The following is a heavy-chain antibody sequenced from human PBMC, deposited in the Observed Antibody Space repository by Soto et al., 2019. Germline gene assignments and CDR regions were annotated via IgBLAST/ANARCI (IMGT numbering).Heavy chain of an antibody. J-gene: IGHJ4*02. CDR3: AKATGPSLVRGVILPY. CDR1: GFTFSSYA. CDR2: ISGSGGST. V-gene: IGHV3-23*01. D-gene: IGHD3-10*01. Sequence: GGSLRLSCAASGFTFSSYAMSWVRQAPGKGLEWVSAISGSGGSTYYADSVKGRFTISRDNSKNTLYLQMNSLRAEDTAVYYCAKATGPSLVRGVILPYWGQGTLVTVSS.